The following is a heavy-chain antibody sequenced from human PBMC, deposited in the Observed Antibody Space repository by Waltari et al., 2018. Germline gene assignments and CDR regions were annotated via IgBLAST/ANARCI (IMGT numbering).Heavy chain of an antibody. D-gene: IGHD3-22*01. CDR2: IYYSGST. V-gene: IGHV4-39*07. CDR1: GGSISSSSYY. J-gene: IGHJ3*02. CDR3: ARGLRVVITHDAFDI. Sequence: QLQLQESGPGLVKPSETLSLTCTVSGGSISSSSYYWGWIRQPPGKGLEWIGSIYYSGSTYYNPSLKSRVTISVDTSKNQFSLKLSSVTAADTAVYYCARGLRVVITHDAFDIWGQGTMVTVSS.